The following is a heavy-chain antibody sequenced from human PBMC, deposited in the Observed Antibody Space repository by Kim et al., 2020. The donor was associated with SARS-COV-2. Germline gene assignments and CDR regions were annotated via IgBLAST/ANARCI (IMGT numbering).Heavy chain of an antibody. CDR1: GYTFTGLY. V-gene: IGHV1-2*06. J-gene: IGHJ6*02. CDR2: ISPNSGDT. CDR3: ARDRYWGMDV. Sequence: ASVKVSCKASGYTFTGLYIHWVRQAPGQGLECMGRISPNSGDTYYPQRFQGRVTMARDTSISTAYMELSSLRFDDTAVYYCARDRYWGMDVWGQGTTVTV. D-gene: IGHD2-15*01.